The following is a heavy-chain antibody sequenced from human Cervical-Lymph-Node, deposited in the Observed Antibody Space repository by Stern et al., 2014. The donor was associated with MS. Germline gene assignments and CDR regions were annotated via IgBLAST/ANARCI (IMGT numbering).Heavy chain of an antibody. V-gene: IGHV3-74*02. D-gene: IGHD5-18*01. CDR1: GFTFSSYW. CDR2: INSDGTGT. J-gene: IGHJ4*01. CDR3: IRGRGYNYAYYFDY. Sequence: EVQLVESGGGLVQPGGSLRLSCAASGFTFSSYWMHWVRQAPGKGLVWVSRINSDGTGTGYADSVKGRFTISRDNAKNTLDLQMNSLRAEDTAVYYCIRGRGYNYAYYFDYWGHGTLVTVSS.